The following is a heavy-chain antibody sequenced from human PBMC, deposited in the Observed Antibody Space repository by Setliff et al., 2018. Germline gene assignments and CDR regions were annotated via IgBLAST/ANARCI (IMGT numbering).Heavy chain of an antibody. J-gene: IGHJ5*02. V-gene: IGHV4-39*07. CDR3: AKESLAINTRWFDP. Sequence: SETLSLTCTVSGGSISSSSYYWGWIRQPPGKGLEWIGNINYSGTTYYNPSLKSRVTISVDTSKNQFSLKLSSVTAADTAVYYCAKESLAINTRWFDPWGQGILVTVSS. CDR1: GGSISSSSYY. CDR2: INYSGTT. D-gene: IGHD3-3*02.